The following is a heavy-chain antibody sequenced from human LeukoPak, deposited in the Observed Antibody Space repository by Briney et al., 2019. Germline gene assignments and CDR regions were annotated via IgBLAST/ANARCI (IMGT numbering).Heavy chain of an antibody. D-gene: IGHD3-10*01. J-gene: IGHJ4*02. CDR3: ARDGPAQMVDFDY. V-gene: IGHV1-2*02. Sequence: GSVKVSCKSSGYTFSVTGWYLYWLRQAPGQGLECMGWIYPYTGATHYAQKFQGRVAMTRDTSISTAYMELSRLRPDDTAVYYCARDGPAQMVDFDYWGQGTLVTVSS. CDR2: IYPYTGAT. CDR1: GYTFSVTGWY.